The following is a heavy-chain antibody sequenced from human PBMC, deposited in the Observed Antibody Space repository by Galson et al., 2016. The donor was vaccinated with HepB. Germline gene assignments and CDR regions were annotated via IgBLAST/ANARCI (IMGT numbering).Heavy chain of an antibody. CDR3: AKSLWSGHYYFDY. Sequence: SLRLSCAASGFTFSTNAMSWVRQAPGKGPEWVSVISGDGATTFYADSVKGRFTISRDNSKNTLYLQMNSLRAEDTAIYYCAKSLWSGHYYFDYWGQGDLVPVS. D-gene: IGHD3-10*01. V-gene: IGHV3-23*01. J-gene: IGHJ4*02. CDR1: GFTFSTNA. CDR2: ISGDGATT.